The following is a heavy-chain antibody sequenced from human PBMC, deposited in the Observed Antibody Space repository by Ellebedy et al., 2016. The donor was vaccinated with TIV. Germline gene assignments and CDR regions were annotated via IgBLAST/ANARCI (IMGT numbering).Heavy chain of an antibody. Sequence: AASVKVSCKASGGTFSSYAISWVRQAPGQGLEWMGRIIPILGIANYAQKFQGRVTITSDKSTSTAYMELRNLRSKNPAVDDCAGGNHGGWFDPWGQGTLVTVSS. CDR2: IIPILGIA. D-gene: IGHD1-14*01. V-gene: IGHV1-69*04. J-gene: IGHJ5*02. CDR3: AGGNHGGWFDP. CDR1: GGTFSSYA.